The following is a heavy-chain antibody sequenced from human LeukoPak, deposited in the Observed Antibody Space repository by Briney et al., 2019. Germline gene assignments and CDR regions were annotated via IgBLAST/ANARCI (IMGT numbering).Heavy chain of an antibody. CDR2: INPNSGDT. V-gene: IGHV1-2*02. D-gene: IGHD6-19*01. J-gene: IGHJ4*02. Sequence: ASVKVSCKASGYTFTDYYIHWVRQAPGQGLEWMGWINPNSGDTQYALNFQGRVTMTRDTSISTAYMEVSRLRSDDTAMYYCARGQWLVPFDYWGQGTLVTVSS. CDR1: GYTFTDYY. CDR3: ARGQWLVPFDY.